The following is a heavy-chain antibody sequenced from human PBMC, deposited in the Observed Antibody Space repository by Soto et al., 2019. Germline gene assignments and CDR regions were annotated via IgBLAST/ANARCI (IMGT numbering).Heavy chain of an antibody. Sequence: QVQLQESGPGLVKPSQTLSLTCTVSGGSISSGGYYWSWIRQHPGKGLEGIGYIYYSGSTYYNPSLKSRVTRAVDPTKNQFSLKLSSVTAADTAVYYCARSRYSSSWETFDYWGQGTLVTVSS. J-gene: IGHJ4*02. CDR1: GGSISSGGYY. CDR2: IYYSGST. CDR3: ARSRYSSSWETFDY. D-gene: IGHD6-13*01. V-gene: IGHV4-31*03.